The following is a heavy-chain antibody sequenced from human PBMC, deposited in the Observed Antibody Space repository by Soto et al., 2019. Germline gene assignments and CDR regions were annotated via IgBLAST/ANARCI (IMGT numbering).Heavy chain of an antibody. Sequence: QVQLVESGGGVVQPGRSLRLSCAASGFTFSSYGMHWVRQAPGKGLECVAVIWYDGSNKYYADSVKGRFTISRDNSKNTLYLQMNSLRAEDTAVYYCAREGDVWGSYRPYYGMDVWGQGTTVTVSS. J-gene: IGHJ6*02. CDR2: IWYDGSNK. V-gene: IGHV3-33*01. D-gene: IGHD3-16*02. CDR3: AREGDVWGSYRPYYGMDV. CDR1: GFTFSSYG.